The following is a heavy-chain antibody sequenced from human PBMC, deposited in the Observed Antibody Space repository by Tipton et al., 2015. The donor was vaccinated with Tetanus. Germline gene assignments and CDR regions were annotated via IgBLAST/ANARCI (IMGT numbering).Heavy chain of an antibody. CDR2: INHSGST. V-gene: IGHV4-34*01. CDR3: ARAKNLRTYYYYYYGMDV. J-gene: IGHJ6*02. D-gene: IGHD1-1*01. Sequence: TLSLTCAVYGGSFSGYYWSWIRQPPGKGLEWIGEINHSGSTNYSPSLKSRVTISVDTSKNQFSRKLSSVTAADTAVYYCARAKNLRTYYYYYYGMDVWGQGTTVTVSS. CDR1: GGSFSGYY.